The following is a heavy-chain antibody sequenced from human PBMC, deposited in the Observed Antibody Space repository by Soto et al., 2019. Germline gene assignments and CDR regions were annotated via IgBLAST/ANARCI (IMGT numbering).Heavy chain of an antibody. D-gene: IGHD2-8*01. CDR2: ISSSSSYI. Sequence: GGSLRLSCAASGFTFSSYSMNWVRQAPGKGLEWVSSISSSSSYIYYADSVKGRFTISRDNAKNSLYLQMNSLRAEDTAVYYCARDSFVRSGPAGYSGMDVCGQGTTVTVYS. CDR1: GFTFSSYS. J-gene: IGHJ6*02. CDR3: ARDSFVRSGPAGYSGMDV. V-gene: IGHV3-21*01.